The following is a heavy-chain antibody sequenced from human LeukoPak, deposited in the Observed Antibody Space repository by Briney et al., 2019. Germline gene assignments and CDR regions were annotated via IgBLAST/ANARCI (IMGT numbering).Heavy chain of an antibody. J-gene: IGHJ5*02. CDR2: IYYSGST. Sequence: SETLSLTCTVSGGSISSYYWSWIRQPPGKGLEWIGYIYYSGSTNYNPSLKSRVTISVDTSKNQFSLKLSSVTAADTAVYYCARDGLSGEDTWFDPWGQGTLVTVSS. CDR3: ARDGLSGEDTWFDP. V-gene: IGHV4-59*01. CDR1: GGSISSYY. D-gene: IGHD3-9*01.